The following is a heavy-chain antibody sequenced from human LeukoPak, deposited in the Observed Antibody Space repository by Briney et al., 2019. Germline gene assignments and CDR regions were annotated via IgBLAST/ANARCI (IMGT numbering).Heavy chain of an antibody. CDR3: ARGGSSGWSPYWYFDL. CDR2: IYSGGST. J-gene: IGHJ2*01. V-gene: IGHV3-66*01. D-gene: IGHD6-19*01. CDR1: GFIVSNNL. Sequence: PGGSLRLSCGASGFIVSNNLMSWVRLAPGKGLHWVSVIYSGGSTYYADSVKGRFTISRDDSENTLYLQMNSLRADDTAVYYCARGGSSGWSPYWYFDLWGRGTLVTVSS.